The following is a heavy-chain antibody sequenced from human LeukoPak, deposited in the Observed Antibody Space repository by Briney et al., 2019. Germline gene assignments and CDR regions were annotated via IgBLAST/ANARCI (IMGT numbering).Heavy chain of an antibody. D-gene: IGHD6-19*01. CDR1: GGSFSGYY. Sequence: SETLSLTCAVYGGSFSGYYWSWIRQPPGKGLEWIGEINHSGSTNYNPSLKSRVTISVGTSKNQFSLKLSSVTAADTAVYYCASSGWYGIDYWGQGTLVTVSS. V-gene: IGHV4-34*01. J-gene: IGHJ4*02. CDR3: ASSGWYGIDY. CDR2: INHSGST.